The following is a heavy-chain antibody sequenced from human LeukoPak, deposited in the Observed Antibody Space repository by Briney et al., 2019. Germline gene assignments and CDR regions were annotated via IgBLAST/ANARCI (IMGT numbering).Heavy chain of an antibody. Sequence: HGESLQISCMGSGYSFTSYWIAWVRQMTGKGLAWMGIIYPGDSDTRYSPSFQGQVTISADKSLSTGYLQWSSLKASDTAMYYCARLSNWFAPWGQATLVTVSS. J-gene: IGHJ5*02. CDR3: ARLSNWFAP. CDR1: GYSFTSYW. V-gene: IGHV5-51*01. CDR2: IYPGDSDT.